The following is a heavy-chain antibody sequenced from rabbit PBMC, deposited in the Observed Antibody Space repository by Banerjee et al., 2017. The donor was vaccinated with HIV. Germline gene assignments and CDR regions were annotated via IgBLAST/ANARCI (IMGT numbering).Heavy chain of an antibody. Sequence: QLKETGGSLVQPGESLTLSCKASGFTISSYHTGWVRQAPGKGLEWIGDIYGGSGSTDYASWVNGRFTISSDDGQNTVDLQMNSLTAADTATYFCARGYAGYSNGAFKLWGQGTLVTVS. V-gene: IGHV1S7*01. D-gene: IGHD7-1*01. CDR3: ARGYAGYSNGAFKL. CDR1: GFTISSYH. CDR2: IYGGSGST. J-gene: IGHJ3*01.